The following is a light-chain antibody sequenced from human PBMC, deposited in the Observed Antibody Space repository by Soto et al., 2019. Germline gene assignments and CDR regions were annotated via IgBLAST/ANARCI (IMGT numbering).Light chain of an antibody. CDR3: QQRDGYPIT. J-gene: IGKJ5*01. V-gene: IGKV1-9*01. CDR2: SAS. CDR1: QGISDR. Sequence: DIQLTQSPSFLSASVGDRVTITCRASQGISDRLAWYQQRPGKAPNLLIHSASSLQSGVPLRFSGSGSGTEFTLPVSSLQPADFATYYCQQRDGYPITFGQGTRLEMK.